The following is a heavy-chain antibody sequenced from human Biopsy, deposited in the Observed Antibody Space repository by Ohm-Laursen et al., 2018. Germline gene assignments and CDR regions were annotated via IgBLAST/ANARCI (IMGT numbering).Heavy chain of an antibody. J-gene: IGHJ4*02. CDR1: GVSMNTGTYY. CDR3: TRAGGGKIYGL. CDR2: VHKSGNT. V-gene: IGHV4-31*03. Sequence: TLSLTCTVSGVSMNTGTYYWTWIRQNPATGLEWIGYVHKSGNTLYNPSLKSRLSISVDTSRNQFSLKLTSVTAADTALYYCTRAGGGKIYGLWGQGTLVTVSS. D-gene: IGHD3-16*01.